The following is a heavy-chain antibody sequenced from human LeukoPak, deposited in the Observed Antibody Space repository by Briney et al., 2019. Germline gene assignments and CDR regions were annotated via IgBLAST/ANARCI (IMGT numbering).Heavy chain of an antibody. D-gene: IGHD1-1*01. V-gene: IGHV3-23*01. Sequence: GGSLRLSCAASGFTFSSYAMSWVRQAPGKGLEWVSAISGSGGSTYYADSVKGRFTISRDNAKNSLYLQMNSLRAEDTAVYYCARGFQLESTDYWGQGTLVTVSS. CDR1: GFTFSSYA. CDR2: ISGSGGST. CDR3: ARGFQLESTDY. J-gene: IGHJ4*02.